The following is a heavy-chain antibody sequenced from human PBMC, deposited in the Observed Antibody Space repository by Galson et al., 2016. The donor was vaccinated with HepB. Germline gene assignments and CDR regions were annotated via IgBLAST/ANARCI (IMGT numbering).Heavy chain of an antibody. D-gene: IGHD3-9*01. CDR2: ISGSGGST. Sequence: LRRSCAASGFTFSSYAMSWVRQAPGKGLEWVSAISGSGGSTYYADSVKGRFTISRENSKNTLYLQMNSLRAEDTAVYYCARYYDILTGYSNYGMDVWGQGTTVTVSS. CDR3: ARYYDILTGYSNYGMDV. CDR1: GFTFSSYA. V-gene: IGHV3-23*01. J-gene: IGHJ6*02.